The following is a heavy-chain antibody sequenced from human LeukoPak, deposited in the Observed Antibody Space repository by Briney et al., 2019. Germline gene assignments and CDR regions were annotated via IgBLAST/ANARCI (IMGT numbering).Heavy chain of an antibody. J-gene: IGHJ5*02. CDR1: GFTFSSYA. V-gene: IGHV3-30*04. Sequence: GGSLRLSCAASGFTFSSYAMHWVRQAPGKGLEWVAVISYDGSNKYYADSVKGRFTISRDNSKNTLYLQMNSLRAEDTAVYYCAREWAAPLFDPWGQGTLVTVSS. CDR3: AREWAAPLFDP. CDR2: ISYDGSNK. D-gene: IGHD6-6*01.